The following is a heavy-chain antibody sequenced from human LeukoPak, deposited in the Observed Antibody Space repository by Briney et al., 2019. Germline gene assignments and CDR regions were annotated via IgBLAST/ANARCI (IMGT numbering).Heavy chain of an antibody. CDR3: AKYAECGGSCYYFDY. CDR2: ISGSGGST. D-gene: IGHD2-15*01. CDR1: GFTFSSYS. V-gene: IGHV3-23*01. J-gene: IGHJ4*02. Sequence: GGCLRLSCAASGFTFSSYSMSWVRQAPGKGLEWVSAISGSGGSTYYADSVKGRFTISRDNSKNTLYLQMNSLRAEDTAVYYCAKYAECGGSCYYFDYWGQGTLVTVSS.